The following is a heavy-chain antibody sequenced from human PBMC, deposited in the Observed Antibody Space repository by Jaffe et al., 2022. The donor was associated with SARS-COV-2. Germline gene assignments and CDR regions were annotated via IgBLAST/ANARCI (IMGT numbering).Heavy chain of an antibody. D-gene: IGHD5-12*01. V-gene: IGHV3-7*03. J-gene: IGHJ4*02. Sequence: EVQLVDSGGGLVQPGGSLRLSCAASGFIFSTYWMSWVRQAPGKGLEWVANIKQDGSEKYYVDSVKGRFTISRDNAENSLYLQMNSLRAEDTAVYYCVRARYSDYPTAFDYWGQGTLVTVSS. CDR2: IKQDGSEK. CDR1: GFIFSTYW. CDR3: VRARYSDYPTAFDY.